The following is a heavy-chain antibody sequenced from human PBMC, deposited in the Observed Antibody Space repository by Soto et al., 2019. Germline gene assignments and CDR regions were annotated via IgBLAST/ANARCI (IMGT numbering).Heavy chain of an antibody. CDR1: GGSFSGYY. V-gene: IGHV4-34*01. D-gene: IGHD6-19*01. CDR3: ARAVAGTDYYYYYMDV. CDR2: INHSGST. J-gene: IGHJ6*03. Sequence: PSETLSLTCAVYGGSFSGYYWSWIRQPPGKGLEWIGEINHSGSTNYNPSLKSRVTISVDTSKNQFSLKLSSVTAADTAVYYCARAVAGTDYYYYYMDVWGKGTKVTVSS.